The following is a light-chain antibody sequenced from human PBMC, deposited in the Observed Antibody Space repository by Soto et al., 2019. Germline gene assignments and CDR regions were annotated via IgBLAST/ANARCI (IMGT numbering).Light chain of an antibody. CDR1: QSVPSNY. V-gene: IGKV3-20*01. CDR3: QQYCSNPSIT. Sequence: IVLTQSPGTLSLSPGERATLSCRASQSVPSNYVAWYQQKPGQAPRLLIYAAASRTTGIPDRFSGSGSGTDFTLTISRLEPEDFAVYYCQQYCSNPSITFGQGTRLEIK. CDR2: AAA. J-gene: IGKJ5*01.